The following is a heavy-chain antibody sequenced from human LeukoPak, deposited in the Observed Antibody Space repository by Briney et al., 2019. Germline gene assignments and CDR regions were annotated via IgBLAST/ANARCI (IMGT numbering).Heavy chain of an antibody. CDR2: IYYSGST. J-gene: IGHJ6*02. D-gene: IGHD4-17*01. CDR1: GVSISSYY. V-gene: IGHV4-59*01. CDR3: ARDRTVTQDYYYYGMDV. Sequence: KPSETLSLTCTVSGVSISSYYWSWIRQPPGKGLEWIGYIYYSGSTNYNPSLKSRVTISVDTSKNQFSLKLSSVTAADTAVYYCARDRTVTQDYYYYGMDVWGQGTTVTVSS.